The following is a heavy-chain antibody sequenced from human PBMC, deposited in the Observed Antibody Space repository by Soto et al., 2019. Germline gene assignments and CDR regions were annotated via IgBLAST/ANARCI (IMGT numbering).Heavy chain of an antibody. V-gene: IGHV3-74*01. CDR3: ARDSGYSYGEIYYYYGMDV. CDR1: GFTFSSYW. J-gene: IGHJ6*02. D-gene: IGHD5-18*01. Sequence: GGSLRLSCAASGFTFSSYWMHWVRQAPGKGLVWVSRINSDGSSTSYADSVKGRFTISRDNAKNTLYLQMNSLRAEDTAVYYCARDSGYSYGEIYYYYGMDVWGQGTTVTVSS. CDR2: INSDGSST.